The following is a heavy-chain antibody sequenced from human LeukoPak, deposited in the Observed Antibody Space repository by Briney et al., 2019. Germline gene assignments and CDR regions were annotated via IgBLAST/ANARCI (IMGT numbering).Heavy chain of an antibody. CDR1: GFTFSDYW. Sequence: PGGSLRLSCIASGFTFSDYWMHWVRQAPGKGLEWVSYISTGSSTTYYADSVKGRFTISRDNVENSLYLQMNSLRDEDTAVYYCARVAAGYSVNYFDYWGQGTLVTVSS. J-gene: IGHJ4*02. V-gene: IGHV3-48*02. CDR2: ISTGSSTT. D-gene: IGHD4-23*01. CDR3: ARVAAGYSVNYFDY.